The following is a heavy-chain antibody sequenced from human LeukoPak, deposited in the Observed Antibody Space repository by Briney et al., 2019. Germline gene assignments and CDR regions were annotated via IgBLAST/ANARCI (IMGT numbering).Heavy chain of an antibody. Sequence: SGGPLRLSCVASGFTFSSYSMAWVRQAPEKGLEWVSVINDRGGYTLYADSVKGRLTISRDNFENTLYLQMNSLRAEYTGVYYCAREGDRGIEVADYFDYWGQGTLVIVSA. CDR3: AREGDRGIEVADYFDY. CDR1: GFTFSSYS. J-gene: IGHJ4*02. D-gene: IGHD6-19*01. CDR2: INDRGGYT. V-gene: IGHV3-23*01.